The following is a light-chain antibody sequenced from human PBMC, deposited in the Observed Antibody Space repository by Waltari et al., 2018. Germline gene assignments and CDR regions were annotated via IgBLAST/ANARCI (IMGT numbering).Light chain of an antibody. CDR3: QKYNSAPVTWT. Sequence: DIQMTQSPSSLSASVGDRVTITCRGSQGISNYLAWYQQKPGKVPKLLIYAASTLQSGVPSRFSGSGSGTDFTLTISSLQPEDVATYYCQKYNSAPVTWTFGQGTKVEIK. J-gene: IGKJ1*01. CDR2: AAS. V-gene: IGKV1-27*01. CDR1: QGISNY.